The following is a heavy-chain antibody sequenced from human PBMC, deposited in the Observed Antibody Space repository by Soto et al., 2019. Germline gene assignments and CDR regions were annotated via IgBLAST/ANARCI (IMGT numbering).Heavy chain of an antibody. J-gene: IGHJ4*02. D-gene: IGHD4-17*01. CDR1: GYTFTSYY. CDR3: ARDTTLTTFYLFDY. CDR2: INPSGGST. V-gene: IGHV1-46*03. Sequence: QVQLVQSGAEVKKPGASVKVSCKASGYTFTSYYMHWVRQAPGQGLEWMGIINPSGGSTSFAQKFQGRVTMSGDTSTSTVYMELSSLRSEDTAVYYCARDTTLTTFYLFDYWGQGSLVTVSS.